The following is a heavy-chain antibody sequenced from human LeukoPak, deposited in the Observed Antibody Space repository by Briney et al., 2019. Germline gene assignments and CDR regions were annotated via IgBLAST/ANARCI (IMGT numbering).Heavy chain of an antibody. Sequence: PSETLSLTCTVSGGSISSYYWSWIRQPPGKGLEWIGYIYYSGSTNYNPSLKSRVTISVDTSKNQFSLKLSSVIAADTAVYYCARYVDTAMGYYYYYMDVWGKGTTVTVSS. CDR2: IYYSGST. CDR3: ARYVDTAMGYYYYYMDV. D-gene: IGHD5-18*01. V-gene: IGHV4-59*01. J-gene: IGHJ6*03. CDR1: GGSISSYY.